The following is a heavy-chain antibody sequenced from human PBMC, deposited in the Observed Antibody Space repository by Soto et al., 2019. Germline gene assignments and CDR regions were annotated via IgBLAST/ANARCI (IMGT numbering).Heavy chain of an antibody. CDR1: GYTFTGYY. V-gene: IGHV1-2*02. CDR2: INPNSGGT. CDR3: AIVGKYYDDSSGSLNYFCY. Sequence: GSSVQVSCKASGYTFTGYYMHWVRQAPGQGLEWMGWINPNSGGTNYAQKFQGRVTMTRDTSISTAYMELSRLRSDDTAVYYCAIVGKYYDDSSGSLNYFCYCGQGNLVTVS. D-gene: IGHD3-22*01. J-gene: IGHJ4*02.